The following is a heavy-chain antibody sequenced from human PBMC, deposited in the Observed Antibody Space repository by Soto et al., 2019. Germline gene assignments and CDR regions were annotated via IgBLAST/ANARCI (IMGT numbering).Heavy chain of an antibody. CDR3: ARHPNSGWLGF. D-gene: IGHD5-12*01. J-gene: IGHJ4*02. CDR1: GGSISGSSGYY. V-gene: IGHV4-39*01. CDR2: VYYTGDT. Sequence: QLQLQESGPGLVKPSETLSLTCAVSGGSISGSSGYYWAWIRQPPGKVLEWVGSVYYTGDTYYGPSVKSRVTLSVDTSKNQFSLKLSAVTAADTAVYYCARHPNSGWLGFWGQGILVTVSS.